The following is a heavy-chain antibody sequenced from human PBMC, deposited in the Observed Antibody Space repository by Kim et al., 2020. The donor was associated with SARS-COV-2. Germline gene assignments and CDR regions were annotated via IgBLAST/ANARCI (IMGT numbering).Heavy chain of an antibody. D-gene: IGHD5-18*01. V-gene: IGHV4-4*02. J-gene: IGHJ6*02. Sequence: SETLSLTCAASGGSFSSSKWWSWLRQATGKGLEWIGEVSLTGTTNYNPSLKSRVTISIDKSNNQLSLRLDSVAAADTAVYYCARGSGYDGFTPYSMDVWGQGTTVTVSS. CDR2: VSLTGTT. CDR1: GGSFSSSKW. CDR3: ARGSGYDGFTPYSMDV.